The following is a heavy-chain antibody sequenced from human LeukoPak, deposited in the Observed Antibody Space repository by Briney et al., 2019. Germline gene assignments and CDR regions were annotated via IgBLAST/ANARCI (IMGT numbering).Heavy chain of an antibody. J-gene: IGHJ3*02. Sequence: GGSLRLSCVASGFTFSSYAMSWVRQAPGKGLEWVSAISGSGGSTYYADSVKGRFTISRDNSKNTLYLQMNSLRAEDTAVYYCAKDMWYSSSWYGAFDIWGQGTMVTVSS. D-gene: IGHD6-13*01. V-gene: IGHV3-23*01. CDR2: ISGSGGST. CDR3: AKDMWYSSSWYGAFDI. CDR1: GFTFSSYA.